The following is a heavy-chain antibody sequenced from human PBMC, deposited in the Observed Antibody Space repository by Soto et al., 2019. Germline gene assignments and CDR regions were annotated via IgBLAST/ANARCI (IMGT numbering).Heavy chain of an antibody. D-gene: IGHD2-15*01. J-gene: IGHJ6*02. Sequence: ASVKVSCKASGYTFTGYYMHWVRQAPGQGLEWMGIINPSGGSTSYAQKFQGRVTMTRDTSTSTVYMELSSLRSEDTAVYYCARDLAIYCSGGSCYRDYYYYGMDVWGQGTTVTVSS. CDR2: INPSGGST. CDR3: ARDLAIYCSGGSCYRDYYYYGMDV. V-gene: IGHV1-46*01. CDR1: GYTFTGYY.